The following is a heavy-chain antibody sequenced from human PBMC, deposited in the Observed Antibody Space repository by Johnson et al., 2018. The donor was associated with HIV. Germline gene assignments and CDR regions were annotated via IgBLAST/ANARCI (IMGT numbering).Heavy chain of an antibody. V-gene: IGHV3-74*02. CDR1: GFTFSSYW. CDR3: ARFLGYYDSNGYYFGDGFDV. CDR2: INSDGSST. Sequence: MLLVESGGGLVQPGGSLRLSCAASGFTFSSYWMHWVRQAPGKGLVWVSRINSDGSSTSYADSVKGRFTISRDNAKNSLYLQMNSLEAEDTAWYYCARFLGYYDSNGYYFGDGFDVWGRGTMVTVSS. D-gene: IGHD3-22*01. J-gene: IGHJ3*01.